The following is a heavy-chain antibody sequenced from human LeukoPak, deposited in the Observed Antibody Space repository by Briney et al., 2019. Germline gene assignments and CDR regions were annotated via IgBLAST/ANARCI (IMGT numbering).Heavy chain of an antibody. CDR1: GFTVSSNY. CDR3: ARDRAMDDY. J-gene: IGHJ4*02. V-gene: IGHV3-53*01. CDR2: IYSGGST. D-gene: IGHD5-18*01. Sequence: GGSLRLSCAASGFTVSSNYMSWVRQAPGKGLEWVSIIYSGGSTFYADSVKGRFTISRDNTKNSLYLQMNSLRAEDTAMYYCARDRAMDDYWGQGTLVTVSS.